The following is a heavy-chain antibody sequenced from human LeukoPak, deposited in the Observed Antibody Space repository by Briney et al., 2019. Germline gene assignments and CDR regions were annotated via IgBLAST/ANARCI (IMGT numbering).Heavy chain of an antibody. J-gene: IGHJ6*03. V-gene: IGHV3-48*04. CDR3: ARDGPSRYCSGGSCYDYYYYYMDV. CDR2: ISSTGSTI. CDR1: GFTFSFYS. Sequence: PGGSLRLSCAASGFTFSFYSMNWVRQAPGKGLEWVSYISSTGSTIFYADSVKGRFTISRDNAKNSLYLQMNSLRAEDTAVYYCARDGPSRYCSGGSCYDYYYYYMDVWGKGTTVTVSS. D-gene: IGHD2-15*01.